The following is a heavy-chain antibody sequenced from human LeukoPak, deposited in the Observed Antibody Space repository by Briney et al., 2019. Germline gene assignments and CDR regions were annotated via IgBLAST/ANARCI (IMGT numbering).Heavy chain of an antibody. Sequence: GGSLRLSCAASGFTFSTYWMSWVRQAPGKGLEWVANTKEDGGEKYYVDSVKGRFTISRDNAENSLYLQMNSLRAEDTAVYYCARRSVAGSLDYWGQGTLVTVSS. V-gene: IGHV3-7*01. CDR3: ARRSVAGSLDY. CDR1: GFTFSTYW. J-gene: IGHJ4*02. D-gene: IGHD6-19*01. CDR2: TKEDGGEK.